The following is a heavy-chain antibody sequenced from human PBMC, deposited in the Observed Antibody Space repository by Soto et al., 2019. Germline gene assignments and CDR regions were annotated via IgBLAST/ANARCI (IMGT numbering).Heavy chain of an antibody. CDR3: AKEKDRIFDY. J-gene: IGHJ4*02. V-gene: IGHV3-43*01. CDR1: GFKISSSS. CDR2: ITWDAGSA. Sequence: EVQLVESGGGLVQPGGSLRLSCAAFGFKISSSSMNWVRQAPGRGLEWVSLITWDAGSAFYADSVRGRFTISRDNSKNSLYLQMNSLRTEDSALYYCAKEKDRIFDYWGRGTPVTVSS.